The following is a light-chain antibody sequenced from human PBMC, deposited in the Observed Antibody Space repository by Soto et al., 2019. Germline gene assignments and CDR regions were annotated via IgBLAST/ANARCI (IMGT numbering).Light chain of an antibody. CDR2: GAS. CDR3: LHDHNYPWT. J-gene: IGKJ1*01. CDR1: QVIRND. Sequence: AIQMTQSPSSLSASVGDRVTITCRASQVIRNDLGWYQQKPGQAPKLLIYGASNLQSGVPSRFSGSGSGTDFTLTITSLQPEDFATYYCLHDHNYPWTFGQGTTVDIK. V-gene: IGKV1-6*01.